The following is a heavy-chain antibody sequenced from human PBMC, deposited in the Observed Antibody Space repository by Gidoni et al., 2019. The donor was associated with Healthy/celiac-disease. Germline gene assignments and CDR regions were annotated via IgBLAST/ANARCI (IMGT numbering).Heavy chain of an antibody. CDR1: GYTLTDLS. CDR3: ATPQARGSSWPRDFQH. CDR2: FDPEDGET. V-gene: IGHV1-24*01. D-gene: IGHD6-13*01. Sequence: QVQLVQSGAEVKKPGASVKVSCQVSGYTLTDLSMHWVRQAPGKGLEWMGGFDPEDGETIYAQKFQGRVTMTEDTSTDTAYMELSSLRSEDTAVYYCATPQARGSSWPRDFQHWGQGTLVTVSS. J-gene: IGHJ1*01.